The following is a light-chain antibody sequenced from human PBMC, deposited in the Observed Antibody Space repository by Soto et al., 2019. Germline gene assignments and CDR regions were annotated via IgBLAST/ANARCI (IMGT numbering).Light chain of an antibody. V-gene: IGKV3D-11*02. Sequence: EIVLTQSPATLSLSPGERATLSCRASQSVSSYLAWYQQKPGQAPRLLIYDASNRATGIPARFSGSGPGTDFPLTSSSLEPEDFAVYYCQQRSNWHPGLTFGGGTKVEIK. CDR1: QSVSSY. CDR3: QQRSNWHPGLT. J-gene: IGKJ4*01. CDR2: DAS.